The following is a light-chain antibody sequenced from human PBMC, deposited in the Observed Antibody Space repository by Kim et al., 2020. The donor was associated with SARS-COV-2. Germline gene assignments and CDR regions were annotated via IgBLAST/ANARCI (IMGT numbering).Light chain of an antibody. CDR1: SSDVGGYNY. J-gene: IGLJ3*02. Sequence: QSALTQPAPMSGSPGQSITISCTGTSSDVGGYNYVSWYQQHPGKAPKLMIYEVSTRPSGVSNRFSGSKSGNTASLTISGLQAEDEADYYCSSYTSSSTLEFGGGTQLTVL. CDR2: EVS. CDR3: SSYTSSSTLE. V-gene: IGLV2-14*01.